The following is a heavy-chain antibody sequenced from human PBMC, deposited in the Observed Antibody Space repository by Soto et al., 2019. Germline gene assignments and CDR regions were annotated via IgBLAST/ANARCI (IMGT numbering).Heavy chain of an antibody. D-gene: IGHD5-18*01. J-gene: IGHJ4*02. CDR2: MNPNSGNT. Sequence: ASVKVSCKASGYTFTSYDINWVRQATGQGLEWMGWMNPNSGNTGYAQKFQGRVTMTRNTSISTAYMELSSLRSEDTAVYYCARHSGLLGYSYGTFDYWGQGTLVTVSS. CDR3: ARHSGLLGYSYGTFDY. CDR1: GYTFTSYD. V-gene: IGHV1-8*01.